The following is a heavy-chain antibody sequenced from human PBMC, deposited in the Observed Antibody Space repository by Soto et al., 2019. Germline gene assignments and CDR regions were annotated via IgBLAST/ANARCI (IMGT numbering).Heavy chain of an antibody. CDR2: IIRIFGTP. V-gene: IGHV1-69*12. CDR3: ARQGSNEYYYYGMDV. Sequence: QVQLVQSGAEVKKPGSSVKVSCKASGGTFSSYAINWVRQAPGQGLEWMGGIIRIFGTPDYAPTFQGRVTITADESTSTAYMELSSLRSEDTAVYYCARQGSNEYYYYGMDVWGQGTTVTVSS. CDR1: GGTFSSYA. J-gene: IGHJ6*02. D-gene: IGHD3-10*01.